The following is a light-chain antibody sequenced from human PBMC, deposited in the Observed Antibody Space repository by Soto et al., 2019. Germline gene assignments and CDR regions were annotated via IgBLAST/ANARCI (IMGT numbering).Light chain of an antibody. CDR2: EVS. Sequence: QSLMTQPASLSGSPGQSITISCTGTSSDVGGYNYVSWYQQHPGKAPKLMIYEVSNRPSGVSNRFSGSKSGNTASLTISGLQADDEADYYCSSYASSDTLYVFGTGTKVTVL. CDR1: SSDVGGYNY. J-gene: IGLJ1*01. CDR3: SSYASSDTLYV. V-gene: IGLV2-14*01.